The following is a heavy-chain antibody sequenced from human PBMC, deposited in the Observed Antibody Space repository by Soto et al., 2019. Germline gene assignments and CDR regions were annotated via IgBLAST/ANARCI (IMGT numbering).Heavy chain of an antibody. CDR2: IYPGDSDT. Sequence: PGESLKISCKGSGYSFTSYWIGWVRQMPVKGLEWMGIIYPGDSDTRYSPSFQGQVTISADKSISTAYLQWSSLKASDTAMYYCASSRESGKKYYGVYGCGKATTVIVYS. CDR1: GYSFTSYW. V-gene: IGHV5-51*01. D-gene: IGHD1-1*01. CDR3: ASSRESGKKYYGVYG. J-gene: IGHJ6*04.